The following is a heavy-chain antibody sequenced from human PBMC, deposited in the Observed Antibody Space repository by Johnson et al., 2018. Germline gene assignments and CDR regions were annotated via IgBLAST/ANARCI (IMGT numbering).Heavy chain of an antibody. V-gene: IGHV3-30-3*01. Sequence: QVQLVQSGGGVVQSGRSLRLSCAASGFTFSGSALHWVRQAPGKGLEWVAAISYDENNKYYSDSLRGRFTISRDNSKNMLSLQMNGLRAADTAVYYCAKGSGYYGGTGYMDVWGKGTTVTVSS. CDR1: GFTFSGSA. CDR2: ISYDENNK. J-gene: IGHJ6*03. D-gene: IGHD3-3*01. CDR3: AKGSGYYGGTGYMDV.